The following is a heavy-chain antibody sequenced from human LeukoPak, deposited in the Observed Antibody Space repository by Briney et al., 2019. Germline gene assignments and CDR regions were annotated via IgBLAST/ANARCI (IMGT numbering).Heavy chain of an antibody. CDR1: GFTVSRNY. V-gene: IGHV3-53*01. CDR2: IYAGGTT. Sequence: GGSLRLSCAASGFTVSRNYMSWVRHAPGRGLEWVSVIYAGGTTYYADSVKGRFTISRDDSKNTLYLQMNRLTAEDTAVYYCARDLEGYFDYWGQGTLVTVSS. CDR3: ARDLEGYFDY. J-gene: IGHJ4*02. D-gene: IGHD1-1*01.